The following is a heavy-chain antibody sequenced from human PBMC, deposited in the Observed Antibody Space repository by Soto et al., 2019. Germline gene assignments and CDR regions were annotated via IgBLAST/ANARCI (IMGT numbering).Heavy chain of an antibody. Sequence: ASVKVSCKASGYTFTSYYMHWVRQAPGQGLEWMGIINPSGGSTSYAQKFQGRVTMTRDTSTSPVSMELSSLRSEDTAVYYCARSGENYYGSGSSAFDYWGQGTLVTVSS. CDR2: INPSGGST. J-gene: IGHJ4*02. D-gene: IGHD3-10*01. V-gene: IGHV1-46*03. CDR3: ARSGENYYGSGSSAFDY. CDR1: GYTFTSYY.